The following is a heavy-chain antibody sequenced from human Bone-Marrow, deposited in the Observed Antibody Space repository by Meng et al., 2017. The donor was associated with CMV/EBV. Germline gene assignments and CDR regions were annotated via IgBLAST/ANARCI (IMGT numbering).Heavy chain of an antibody. CDR2: ISGSGGST. D-gene: IGHD4-11*01. V-gene: IGHV3-23*01. CDR3: ARDDYSNYPIDS. Sequence: GESLKISCAASGFTFSSYAMSWVRQAPGKGLEWVSAISGSGGSTYYADSVKGRFTISRDNSKNTLYLQMNSLRAEDTAVYYCARDDYSNYPIDSWGQGTLVTVSS. J-gene: IGHJ4*02. CDR1: GFTFSSYA.